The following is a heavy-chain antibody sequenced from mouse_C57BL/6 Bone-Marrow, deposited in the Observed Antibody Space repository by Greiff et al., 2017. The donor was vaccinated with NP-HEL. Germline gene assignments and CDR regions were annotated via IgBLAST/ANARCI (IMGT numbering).Heavy chain of an antibody. CDR2: INPYNGGT. CDR3: ARSYYDFDY. Sequence: EVKLMESGPVLVKPGASVKMSCTASGYTFTDYYMNWVKQSHGKSLEWIGVINPYNGGTSYNQKFKGKATLTVDKSSSTAYMELNSLTSEDSAVYYCARSYYDFDYWGQGTTLTVSS. J-gene: IGHJ2*01. D-gene: IGHD2-4*01. V-gene: IGHV1-19*01. CDR1: GYTFTDYY.